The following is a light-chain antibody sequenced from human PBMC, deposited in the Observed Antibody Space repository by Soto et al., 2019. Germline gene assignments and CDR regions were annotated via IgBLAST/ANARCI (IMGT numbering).Light chain of an antibody. Sequence: EIVMTQSPATLSVSPGERATLSCRASQSVSSNLAWYQQKPGQAPRLLIYGASTRAPGIPARFSGSGSGTEFTLTISSLQSEDFAVYYCQQYNNWPQTFGQGTKVEI. CDR2: GAS. V-gene: IGKV3-15*01. CDR1: QSVSSN. CDR3: QQYNNWPQT. J-gene: IGKJ1*01.